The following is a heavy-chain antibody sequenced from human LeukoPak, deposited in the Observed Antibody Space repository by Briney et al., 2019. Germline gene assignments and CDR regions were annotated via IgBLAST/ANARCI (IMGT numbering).Heavy chain of an antibody. CDR2: ISAYNGNT. CDR3: ARDTAMVRGVKSALFDY. Sequence: ASVKVSCKASGYTFTSYGISWVRQAPGQGLEWMGWISAYNGNTNYAQKLQGRVTMTTDTSTSTAYMELRSLRSDDKAVYYCARDTAMVRGVKSALFDYWGQGTLVTVSS. J-gene: IGHJ4*02. CDR1: GYTFTSYG. D-gene: IGHD3-10*01. V-gene: IGHV1-18*01.